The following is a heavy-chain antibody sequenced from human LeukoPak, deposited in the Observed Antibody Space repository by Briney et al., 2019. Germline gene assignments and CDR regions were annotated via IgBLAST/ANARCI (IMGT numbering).Heavy chain of an antibody. D-gene: IGHD5-12*01. CDR2: IIPIFGTA. J-gene: IGHJ6*02. CDR3: AKPTSVGYGGYEQSYYYYGMDV. Sequence: GASAKVSCTASGGTFSSYAISWVRQAPGQGLEWMGGIIPIFGTANYAQKFQGRVTITADESTSTAYMELSSLRSEDTAVYYCAKPTSVGYGGYEQSYYYYGMDVWGQGTTVTVSS. V-gene: IGHV1-69*01. CDR1: GGTFSSYA.